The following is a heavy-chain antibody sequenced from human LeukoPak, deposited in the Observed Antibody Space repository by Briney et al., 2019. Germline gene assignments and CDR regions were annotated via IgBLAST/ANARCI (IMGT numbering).Heavy chain of an antibody. CDR3: ARDLPSNYYVGGGYAFDI. V-gene: IGHV6-1*01. J-gene: IGHJ3*02. D-gene: IGHD1-26*01. CDR2: TYYRSKWYN. Sequence: SQTLSLTCAISGDSVSSNTAGWNWIRQSPSRGLEWLGRTYYRSKWYNDDALSVRGRMTINPDTAKNQFSLKLSSVTAADTAVYYCARDLPSNYYVGGGYAFDIWGQGTMVTVSS. CDR1: GDSVSSNTAG.